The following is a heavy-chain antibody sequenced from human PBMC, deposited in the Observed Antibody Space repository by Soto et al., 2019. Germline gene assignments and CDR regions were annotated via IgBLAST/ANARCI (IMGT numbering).Heavy chain of an antibody. Sequence: EVQLVESGGGLIQPGGSLRLSCAVSGITVSSYYMSWVRQAAGKGLEWVSVIYAGTITYYVDSVKGRFTIYRDNSKNTLNLEMNSLRVEDTAVYYCARIPYDNSGTIFDYWGQGTLVTVSS. CDR2: IYAGTIT. CDR3: ARIPYDNSGTIFDY. V-gene: IGHV3-53*01. CDR1: GITVSSYY. D-gene: IGHD3-22*01. J-gene: IGHJ4*02.